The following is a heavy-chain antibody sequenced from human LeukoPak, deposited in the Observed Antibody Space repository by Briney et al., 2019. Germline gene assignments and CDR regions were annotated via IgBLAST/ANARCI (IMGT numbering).Heavy chain of an antibody. V-gene: IGHV1-18*04. Sequence: ASVKVSCKASGYTLTSYYMHWVRQAPGQGLEWMGWISGYNGSTNYAQKFQGRVTMTTETSTSTIYMELRRLRYDDTAVYYCARDRDPYYYDSSGYDDHWGQGTLVTVSS. D-gene: IGHD3-22*01. CDR2: ISGYNGST. J-gene: IGHJ4*02. CDR3: ARDRDPYYYDSSGYDDH. CDR1: GYTLTSYY.